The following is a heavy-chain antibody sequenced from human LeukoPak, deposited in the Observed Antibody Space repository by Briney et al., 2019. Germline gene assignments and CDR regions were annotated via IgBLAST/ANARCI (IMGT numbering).Heavy chain of an antibody. CDR2: ISSSSSTI. J-gene: IGHJ4*02. V-gene: IGHV3-48*01. Sequence: GGSLRLSCAASGFTFSSYSMNWVRQAPGKGVEWVSYISSSSSTIYYADSVKGRFTISRDNAKNSLYLQMNSLRAEDTAVYYCARDNGDYGGYWGQGTLVTVSS. CDR3: ARDNGDYGGY. CDR1: GFTFSSYS. D-gene: IGHD4-17*01.